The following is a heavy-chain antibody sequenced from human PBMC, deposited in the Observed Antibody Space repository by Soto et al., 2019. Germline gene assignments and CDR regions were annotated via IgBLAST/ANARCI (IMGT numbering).Heavy chain of an antibody. Sequence: QVQLEQSGAEVKKPGASVKVSCKASGYTFTGHYMHWVRQAPGQGLEWMGWINPNSVGTNYAQKFQGRVTMTRDTSISTAYMELSRLRSDDTAVYYCAREPMVRAAHGFDIWGQGTMVTVSS. CDR3: AREPMVRAAHGFDI. D-gene: IGHD3-10*01. CDR1: GYTFTGHY. V-gene: IGHV1-2*02. J-gene: IGHJ3*02. CDR2: INPNSVGT.